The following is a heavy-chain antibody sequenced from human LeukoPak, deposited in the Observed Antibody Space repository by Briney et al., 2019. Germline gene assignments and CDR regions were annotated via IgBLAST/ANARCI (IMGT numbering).Heavy chain of an antibody. Sequence: ASVKVSCKASGYTFTSYGISWVRQAPGQGLEWMGWISAYNGNTNYAQKLQGRVTITADESTSTAYMELSSLRSEDTAVYYCARTHQDYDILTGYYYYYMDVWGKGTTVTISS. CDR3: ARTHQDYDILTGYYYYYMDV. D-gene: IGHD3-9*01. CDR2: ISAYNGNT. J-gene: IGHJ6*03. CDR1: GYTFTSYG. V-gene: IGHV1-18*01.